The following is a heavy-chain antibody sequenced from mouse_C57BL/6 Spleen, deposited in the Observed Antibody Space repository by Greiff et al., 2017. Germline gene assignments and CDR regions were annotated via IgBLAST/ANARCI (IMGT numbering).Heavy chain of an antibody. D-gene: IGHD1-1*01. CDR2: IHPNSGST. CDR1: GYTFTSYW. Sequence: QVQLQQPGAELVKPGASVKLSCKASGYTFTSYWMHWVKQRPGQGLEWIGMIHPNSGSTNYNEKFKSKATLTVDKSSSTAYMQLSSLTSEDSAVDYCARERYYGSSYDYWGQGTTLTVSS. V-gene: IGHV1-64*01. CDR3: ARERYYGSSYDY. J-gene: IGHJ2*01.